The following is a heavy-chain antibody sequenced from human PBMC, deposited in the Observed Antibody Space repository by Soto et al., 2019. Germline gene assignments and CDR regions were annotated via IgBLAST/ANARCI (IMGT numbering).Heavy chain of an antibody. CDR1: GFTFSNAW. D-gene: IGHD3-10*01. CDR2: IKSKTDGGTT. J-gene: IGHJ5*02. CDR3: TTRVTMVRGVFNP. V-gene: IGHV3-15*07. Sequence: GGSLRLSCAASGFTFSNAWMNWVRQAPGKGLEWVGRIKSKTDGGTTDYAAPVKGRFTISRDDSKNTLYLQMNSLKTEDTAVYYCTTRVTMVRGVFNPWGQGTLVTVSS.